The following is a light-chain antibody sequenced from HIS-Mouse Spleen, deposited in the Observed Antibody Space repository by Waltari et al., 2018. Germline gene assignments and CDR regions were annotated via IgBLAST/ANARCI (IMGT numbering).Light chain of an antibody. CDR2: EDS. Sequence: SYEMTQPPSVSASSGQTAGITCPGEPFPTQYAYWYQQKSGPAPVLVIYEDSKRPSGIPERCSGSSSGTMATLTISGAQVEDEADYYCYSTDSSGNHRVFGGGTKLTVL. CDR3: YSTDSSGNHRV. J-gene: IGLJ2*01. CDR1: PFPTQY. V-gene: IGLV3-10*01.